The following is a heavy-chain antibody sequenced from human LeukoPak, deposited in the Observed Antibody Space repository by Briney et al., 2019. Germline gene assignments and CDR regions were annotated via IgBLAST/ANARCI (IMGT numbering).Heavy chain of an antibody. CDR2: INPNSGGT. CDR3: ARDQGLYCSSTSCYTYQLTRLNWFDP. D-gene: IGHD2-2*02. CDR1: GYTFTGYY. V-gene: IGHV1-2*02. J-gene: IGHJ5*02. Sequence: ASVKVSCKASGYTFTGYYMHWVRQAPGQGLEWMGWINPNSGGTNYAQKFQGRVTMTRDTSISTAYMELSRLRSDDTAVYYCARDQGLYCSSTSCYTYQLTRLNWFDPWGQGTLVTVSS.